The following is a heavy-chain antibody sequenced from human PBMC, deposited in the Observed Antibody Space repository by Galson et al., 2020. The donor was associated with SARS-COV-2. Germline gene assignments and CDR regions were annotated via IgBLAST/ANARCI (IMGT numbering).Heavy chain of an antibody. Sequence: SETLSLTCTVSGASISTGYYYWSWIRQPAGKGLEWIGRVYASGSATYNPSSGSTSYNPSLKGRVTISVDTSQNQFSLKVNSVAAADTAMYYCARLVRSNMYATPKLFDYWGQGSLVTVSS. D-gene: IGHD2-8*01. V-gene: IGHV4-61*02. CDR3: ARLVRSNMYATPKLFDY. CDR1: GASISTGYYY. CDR2: VYASGSATYNPSSGST. J-gene: IGHJ4*02.